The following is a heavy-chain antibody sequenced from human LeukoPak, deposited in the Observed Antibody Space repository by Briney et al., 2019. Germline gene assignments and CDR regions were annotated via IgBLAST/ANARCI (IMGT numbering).Heavy chain of an antibody. J-gene: IGHJ4*02. Sequence: PSQTLSLTCTVSGGSISSGFYYWSWIRQPAGKGLEWIGRIYTSGSTNYNPSLKSRVSTSVDTSKNQFSLKLSSVTAADTAVYYCARDSGSDQLPDYWGQGTLVTVSS. V-gene: IGHV4-61*02. CDR2: IYTSGST. CDR1: GGSISSGFYY. D-gene: IGHD2-2*01. CDR3: ARDSGSDQLPDY.